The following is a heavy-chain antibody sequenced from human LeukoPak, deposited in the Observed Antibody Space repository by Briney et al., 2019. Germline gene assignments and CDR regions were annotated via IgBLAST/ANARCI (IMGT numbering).Heavy chain of an antibody. CDR1: GYTFTSYG. Sequence: ASVKVSCKASGYTFTSYGISWVRQAPGQGLEWMGWISAYNGNTNYAQKLQGRVTMTTDTSTSTAYMELRSLRADHAAVYYCARSGSGGSCWYVDYWGQGTLVTVSS. CDR2: ISAYNGNT. CDR3: ARSGSGGSCWYVDY. J-gene: IGHJ4*02. D-gene: IGHD2-15*01. V-gene: IGHV1-18*01.